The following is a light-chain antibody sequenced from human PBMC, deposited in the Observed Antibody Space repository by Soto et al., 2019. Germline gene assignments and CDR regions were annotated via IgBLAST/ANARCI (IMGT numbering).Light chain of an antibody. J-gene: IGKJ1*01. CDR3: QHHNNWPRT. CDR1: QSVSSN. V-gene: IGKV3-15*01. Sequence: EIVMTQSPASLSVSPGERATLSCRASQSVSSNLAWYQQKVGQAPRLLIYGASTRATGISARFSGSGSGTEFTLTISSLQSEDFAVYYCQHHNNWPRTFGQGTKVEIK. CDR2: GAS.